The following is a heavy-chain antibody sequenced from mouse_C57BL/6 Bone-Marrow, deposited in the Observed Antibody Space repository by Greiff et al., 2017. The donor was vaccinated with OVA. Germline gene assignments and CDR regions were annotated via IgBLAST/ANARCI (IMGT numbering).Heavy chain of an antibody. V-gene: IGHV1-82*01. Sequence: VQLQQSGPELVKPGASVKISCKASGYAFSSSWMNWVKQRPGKGLEWIGRIYPGDGDTNYNGKFKGKATLTADKSSSTAYMQLSSLTSEDSAVYFCARVSSYGNWYFDVWGTGTTVTVSS. J-gene: IGHJ1*03. CDR2: IYPGDGDT. CDR1: GYAFSSSW. D-gene: IGHD1-1*01. CDR3: ARVSSYGNWYFDV.